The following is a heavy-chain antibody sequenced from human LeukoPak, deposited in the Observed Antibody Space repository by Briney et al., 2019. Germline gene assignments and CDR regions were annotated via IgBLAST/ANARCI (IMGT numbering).Heavy chain of an antibody. J-gene: IGHJ4*02. V-gene: IGHV3-23*01. CDR2: ISGSGGST. CDR3: AKDFGYSYPY. CDR1: GFTFSNAW. Sequence: GGSLRLSCAASGFTFSNAWMSWVRQAPGKGLEWVSAISGSGGSTYYADSVKGRFTISRDNSKNTLYLQMNSLRAEDTAVYHCAKDFGYSYPYWGQGTLVTVSS. D-gene: IGHD5-18*01.